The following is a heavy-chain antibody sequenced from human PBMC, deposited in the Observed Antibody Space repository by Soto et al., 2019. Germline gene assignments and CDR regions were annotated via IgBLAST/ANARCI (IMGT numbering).Heavy chain of an antibody. V-gene: IGHV2-5*02. CDR2: IYWDDDK. J-gene: IGHJ4*02. Sequence: QITLKESGPTLVRPPQTLTLTCTFSGLSLTSGVGVGWIRQPPGKALEWLALIYWDDDKRYSPSLKNRLTITKDTSKNQVVLTMTNVGPVDTATYFCAHIDPEIVTVGGHGGFDYWGQGTLVTVSS. CDR1: GLSLTSGVG. CDR3: AHIDPEIVTVGGHGGFDY. D-gene: IGHD5-12*01.